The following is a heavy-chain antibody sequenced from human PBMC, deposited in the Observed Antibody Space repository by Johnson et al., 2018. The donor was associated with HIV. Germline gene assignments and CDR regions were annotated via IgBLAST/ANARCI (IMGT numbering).Heavy chain of an antibody. CDR1: GFTVSSTY. Sequence: VQLVESGGDLIQPGGSLRLSCAASGFTVSSTYMSWVRQAPGKGLEWLSVLYSDGHTYSADSAKGRFTISRDGSKDTLFLQMNSLRAEDTAVYYCARRCSSSSCSHGAFDIWGQGTVVTVSS. CDR3: ARRCSSSSCSHGAFDI. D-gene: IGHD2-2*01. J-gene: IGHJ3*02. V-gene: IGHV3-53*01. CDR2: LYSDGHT.